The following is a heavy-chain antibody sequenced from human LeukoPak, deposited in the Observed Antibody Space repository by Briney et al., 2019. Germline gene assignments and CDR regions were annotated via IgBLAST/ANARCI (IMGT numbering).Heavy chain of an antibody. V-gene: IGHV3-11*01. Sequence: GGSLRLSCAASGFTFSSYAMSWIRQAPGKGLEWVSYISSSGSTIYYADSVKGRFTISRDNAKNSLYLQMNSLRAEDTAVYYCARDREWYFTDYWGQGTLVTVSS. CDR3: ARDREWYFTDY. J-gene: IGHJ4*02. CDR1: GFTFSSYA. D-gene: IGHD3-3*01. CDR2: ISSSGSTI.